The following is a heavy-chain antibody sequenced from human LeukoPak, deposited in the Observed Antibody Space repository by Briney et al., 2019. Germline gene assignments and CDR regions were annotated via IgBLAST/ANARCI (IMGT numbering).Heavy chain of an antibody. V-gene: IGHV3-53*01. CDR1: GFTVSSNY. CDR2: IYRGGST. Sequence: ETGGSLRLSCAASGFTVSSNYMSWVRQAPGRGLEGVAVIYRGGSTYYADSVKGRFTISRDNSKNTLYLQMNSLRAEDTAVYYCARVGGDGHYRYFDLWGRGTLVTVSS. J-gene: IGHJ2*01. CDR3: ARVGGDGHYRYFDL. D-gene: IGHD5-24*01.